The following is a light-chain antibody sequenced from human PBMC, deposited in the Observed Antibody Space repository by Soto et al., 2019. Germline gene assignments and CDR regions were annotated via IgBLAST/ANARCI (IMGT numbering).Light chain of an antibody. CDR1: QDISNW. CDR3: QQADSFPLT. CDR2: AAS. V-gene: IGKV1-12*01. J-gene: IGKJ4*01. Sequence: DIQMTQSPTSVSASVGDRVTITCRASQDISNWLAWYQHKPGNAPKVLIFAASTLQRGVPSRFSGSGSGTDFTLTISSLPPEDFATYFCQQADSFPLTFGGGTKV.